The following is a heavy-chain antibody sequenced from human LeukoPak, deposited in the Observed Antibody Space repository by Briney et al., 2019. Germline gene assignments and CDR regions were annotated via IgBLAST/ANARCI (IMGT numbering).Heavy chain of an antibody. V-gene: IGHV1-18*01. D-gene: IGHD2-15*01. J-gene: IGHJ4*02. CDR1: GYTFTSYG. CDR3: ARDPGYCSGGSCYGDY. CDR2: ISAYNGNT. Sequence: ASVKVSCKASGYTFTSYGISWVRQAPGQGLEWMGWISAYNGNTSYAQKLQGRVTMTTDTSTSTAYMELRSLRSDDTAVYYCARDPGYCSGGSCYGDYWGQGTLVTVSS.